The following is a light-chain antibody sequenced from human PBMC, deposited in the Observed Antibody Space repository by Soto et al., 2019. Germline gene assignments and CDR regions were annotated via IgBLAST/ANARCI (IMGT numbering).Light chain of an antibody. CDR2: GAS. J-gene: IGKJ5*01. CDR1: QSVRSTY. CDR3: QQYGSSPIT. Sequence: EIVLTQSPGTLSLSLGERATLSCRASQSVRSTYLAWYQQKPGQALRLLIYGASSRATGIPDRFSGSGSGTDFTLTISRLEPEDFAVYYCQQYGSSPITFGHGTRLEIK. V-gene: IGKV3-20*01.